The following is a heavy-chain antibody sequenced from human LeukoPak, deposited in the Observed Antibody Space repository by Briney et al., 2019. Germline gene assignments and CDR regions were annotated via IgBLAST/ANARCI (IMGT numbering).Heavy chain of an antibody. CDR3: ARDSGSGNNDY. CDR1: GGTFSSYA. CDR2: ISAGNGNT. D-gene: IGHD1-26*01. J-gene: IGHJ4*02. V-gene: IGHV1-3*01. Sequence: ASVKVSCKASGGTFSSYAISWVRQAPGQRLGWMGWISAGNGNTKYSQNFQGRVTFISNTSATTAFMELSSLRSEDAAVYYCARDSGSGNNDYWGQGTLVTVSS.